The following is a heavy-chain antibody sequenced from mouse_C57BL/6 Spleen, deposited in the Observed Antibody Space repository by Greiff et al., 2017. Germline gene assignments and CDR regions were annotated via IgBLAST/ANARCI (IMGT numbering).Heavy chain of an antibody. CDR3: ARLCNYYFDY. CDR1: GYTFTSYW. Sequence: QVQLQQPGAELVMPGASVKLSCKASGYTFTSYWMHWVKQRPGQGLEWIGEIDPSDSYTNYNQKFKGKSTLTVDKSSSTAYMQLSSLTSEDSAVYYCARLCNYYFDYWGHGTTLTVSS. D-gene: IGHD2-1*01. J-gene: IGHJ2*01. V-gene: IGHV1-69*01. CDR2: IDPSDSYT.